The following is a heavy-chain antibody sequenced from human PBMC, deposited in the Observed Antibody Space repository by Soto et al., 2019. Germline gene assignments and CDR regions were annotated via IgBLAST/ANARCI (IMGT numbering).Heavy chain of an antibody. Sequence: RASVKVSCKASGYTFTSYGISWVRQAPGQGLEWMGWISAYNGNTNYAQKLQGRVTMTTDTSTSTAYMELRSLRSDDTAVYYCARESLGYSSSLGYYYGMDVWGQGTTVTVSS. CDR3: ARESLGYSSSLGYYYGMDV. D-gene: IGHD6-6*01. CDR2: ISAYNGNT. V-gene: IGHV1-18*01. CDR1: GYTFTSYG. J-gene: IGHJ6*02.